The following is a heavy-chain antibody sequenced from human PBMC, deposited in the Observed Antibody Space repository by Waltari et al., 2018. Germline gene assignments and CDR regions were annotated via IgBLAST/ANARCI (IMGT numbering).Heavy chain of an antibody. CDR2: INPYNGNT. D-gene: IGHD3-10*01. J-gene: IGHJ4*02. CDR3: ARDPFAPFY. V-gene: IGHV1-18*01. Sequence: QVQLVQSGAEVKKPGASVKVSCKASGYTFTSYGISWVRQAPGQGLEWMGWINPYNGNTKDRGRLQGRVTLTTDTSTNTAYMELRSLRSDDTAMYYCARDPFAPFYWGQGTLVTVSS. CDR1: GYTFTSYG.